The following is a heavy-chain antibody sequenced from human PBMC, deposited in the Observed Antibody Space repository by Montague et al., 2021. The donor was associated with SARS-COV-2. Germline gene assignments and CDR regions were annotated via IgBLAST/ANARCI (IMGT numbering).Heavy chain of an antibody. D-gene: IGHD3-9*01. CDR1: GGSISSSSYY. V-gene: IGHV4-39*01. J-gene: IGHJ6*02. CDR3: ARQPVLRYFDWLSAAYGMDV. CDR2: IYYSGST. Sequence: SETLSPTCTVSGGSISSSSYYWGWIRQPPGKGLEWIGSIYYSGSTYYXPSLKSRVTISVDTSKNQFSLKLSSVTAADTAVYYCARQPVLRYFDWLSAAYGMDVWGQGTTVTVSS.